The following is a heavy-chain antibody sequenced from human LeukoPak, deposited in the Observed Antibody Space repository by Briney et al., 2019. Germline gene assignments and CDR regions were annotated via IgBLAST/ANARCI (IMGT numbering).Heavy chain of an antibody. D-gene: IGHD3-10*01. CDR3: ARYPAYGSGRNWFDP. CDR1: GFTFSNYA. V-gene: IGHV3-23*01. J-gene: IGHJ5*02. Sequence: GGSLRLSCAVSGFTFSNYAMSWVRQAPGNGLEWVSSISGTGTNTYYADSVKGRFTISRDNSKNTLYLQMNSLRAEDTAVYSCARYPAYGSGRNWFDPWGQGTLVTVSS. CDR2: ISGTGTNT.